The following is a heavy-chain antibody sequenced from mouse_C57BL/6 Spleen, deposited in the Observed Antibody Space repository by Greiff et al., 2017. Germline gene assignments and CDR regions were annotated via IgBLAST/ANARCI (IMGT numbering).Heavy chain of an antibody. CDR1: GYTFTDYE. CDR3: TREAYGSPYAMDY. Sequence: QVQLQQSGAELVRPGASVTLSCKASGYTFTDYEMHWVKQTPVHGLEWIGAIDPETGGTAYNQKFKGKAILTADKSSSTAYMELRSLTSEDSAVYYCTREAYGSPYAMDYWGQGTSVTVSS. CDR2: IDPETGGT. D-gene: IGHD1-1*01. V-gene: IGHV1-15*01. J-gene: IGHJ4*01.